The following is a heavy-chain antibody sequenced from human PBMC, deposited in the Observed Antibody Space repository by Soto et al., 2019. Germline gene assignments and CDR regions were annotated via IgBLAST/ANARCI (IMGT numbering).Heavy chain of an antibody. CDR2: ISAYNGNT. J-gene: IGHJ3*02. Sequence: QGQLVQSVGEVKKPGASLKVSCKASGYNFILHGISWVRQAPGQGLEWMGWISAYNGNTNYAQNFQDRVTMTTDPSTRTVNMELRSLRSDDTAAYYCARVWYDGNSGAFDIWGQGTKVTVSS. CDR1: GYNFILHG. D-gene: IGHD3-10*01. CDR3: ARVWYDGNSGAFDI. V-gene: IGHV1-18*01.